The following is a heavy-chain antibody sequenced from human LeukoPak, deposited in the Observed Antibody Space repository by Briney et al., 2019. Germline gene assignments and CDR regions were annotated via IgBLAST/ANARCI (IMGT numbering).Heavy chain of an antibody. J-gene: IGHJ6*03. Sequence: SETLSLTCAVYGGSFSGDYWSWIRQPPGKGLEWIGEISHSGSTNYNPSLKSRVTISVDTSKNQFSLKLSSVTAADTAVYYCARLNYGSGSYYLYGGHGEGSAIYYYHYMDVWGKGTTVTISS. CDR3: ARLNYGSGSYYLYGGHGEGSAIYYYHYMDV. CDR1: GGSFSGDY. D-gene: IGHD3-10*01. CDR2: ISHSGST. V-gene: IGHV4-34*01.